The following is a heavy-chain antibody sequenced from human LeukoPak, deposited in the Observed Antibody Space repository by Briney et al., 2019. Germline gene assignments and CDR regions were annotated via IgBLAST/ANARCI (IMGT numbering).Heavy chain of an antibody. J-gene: IGHJ4*02. CDR3: ARDNGGSGTFLDY. CDR2: TRNKANSYTT. Sequence: GRSLRLSCAASGFTFSDHYMDWVRQAPGKGLEWVGRTRNKANSYTTEYAASVKGRFTISRDDSKNSLYLQMNTLKTEDTAVYYCARDNGGSGTFLDYWGQGTLVTVSS. V-gene: IGHV3-72*01. CDR1: GFTFSDHY. D-gene: IGHD3-10*01.